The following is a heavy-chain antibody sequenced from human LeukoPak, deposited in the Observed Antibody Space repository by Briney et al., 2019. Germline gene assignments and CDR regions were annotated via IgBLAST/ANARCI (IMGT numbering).Heavy chain of an antibody. V-gene: IGHV3-21*01. J-gene: IGHJ4*02. CDR3: ARGGSSYWGQSKYYFDY. CDR1: GFTFSSYS. D-gene: IGHD7-27*01. Sequence: PGGSLRLSCAASGFTFSSYSMNWVRQAPGKGLEWVSSISSSSYIYYADSVKGRFTISRDNAKNSLYLQMSSLRAEDTAVYYCARGGSSYWGQSKYYFDYWGQGTLVTVSS. CDR2: ISSSSYI.